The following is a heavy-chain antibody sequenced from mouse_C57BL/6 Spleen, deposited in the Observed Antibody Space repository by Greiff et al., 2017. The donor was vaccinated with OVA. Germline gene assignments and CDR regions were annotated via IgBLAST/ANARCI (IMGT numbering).Heavy chain of an antibody. J-gene: IGHJ3*01. Sequence: VQLQESGAELARPGASVKLSCKASGYTFTSYGISWVKQSTGQGLEWIGEIYPRSGNTYYNEKFKGKATLTADKSSSTAYMELRSLTSEDSAVYFCARSGVYYDYEFAYWGQGTLVTVSA. D-gene: IGHD2-4*01. CDR1: GYTFTSYG. V-gene: IGHV1-81*01. CDR3: ARSGVYYDYEFAY. CDR2: IYPRSGNT.